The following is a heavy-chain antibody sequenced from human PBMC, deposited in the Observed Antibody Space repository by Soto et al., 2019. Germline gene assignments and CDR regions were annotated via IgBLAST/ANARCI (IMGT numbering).Heavy chain of an antibody. Sequence: PGGSLRLSCAASGFTFSSYSMNWVRQAPGKGLQWVSSISSSSSYIYYADSVKGRFTISRDNAKNSLYLQMNSLRAEDTAVYYCARERLVVAAGPSDGMDVWGRGTTVTVSS. D-gene: IGHD2-15*01. CDR1: GFTFSSYS. CDR2: ISSSSSYI. J-gene: IGHJ6*02. V-gene: IGHV3-21*01. CDR3: ARERLVVAAGPSDGMDV.